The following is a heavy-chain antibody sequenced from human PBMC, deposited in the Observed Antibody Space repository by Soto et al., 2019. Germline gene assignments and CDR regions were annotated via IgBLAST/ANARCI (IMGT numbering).Heavy chain of an antibody. J-gene: IGHJ6*02. CDR3: AKVRYSGRAIYGMDV. D-gene: IGHD1-26*01. CDR2: ISGSGGST. Sequence: EVQLLESGGGLVQPGGSLRLSCAASGFTFSSYAMSWVRQAPGKGLEWVSAISGSGGSTYYADSVKGRFTISRDNSKNTMYLQMNSLRAEDTAVYYCAKVRYSGRAIYGMDVWGQGTTVTVSS. CDR1: GFTFSSYA. V-gene: IGHV3-23*01.